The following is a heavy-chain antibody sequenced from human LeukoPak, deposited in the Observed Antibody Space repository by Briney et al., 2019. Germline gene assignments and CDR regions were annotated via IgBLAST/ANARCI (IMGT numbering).Heavy chain of an antibody. V-gene: IGHV4-59*01. CDR1: GGSISSYY. Sequence: SETLSLTCTVSGGSISSYYWSWIRQPPGKGLEWIGYIYYSGSTNYNPSLKSRVTMSVDKSKNQFSLKLTSVTAADTAVYFCARATSGYYFDFWDQGTLVTVSS. J-gene: IGHJ4*02. CDR3: ARATSGYYFDF. CDR2: IYYSGST. D-gene: IGHD3-22*01.